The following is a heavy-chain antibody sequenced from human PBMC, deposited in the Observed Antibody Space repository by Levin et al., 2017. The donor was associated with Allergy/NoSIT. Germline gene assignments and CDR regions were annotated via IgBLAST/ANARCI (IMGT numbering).Heavy chain of an antibody. Sequence: GGSLRLSCAASGFTFSRYSMNWVRQAPGKGLEWFSYITGSSNSISYADSVKGRFTISRDNAKNSLSLQMNSLRDEDTAVYYCARDLDWGFDYWGQGTLVTVSS. CDR2: ITGSSNSI. CDR3: ARDLDWGFDY. CDR1: GFTFSRYS. D-gene: IGHD7-27*01. J-gene: IGHJ4*02. V-gene: IGHV3-48*02.